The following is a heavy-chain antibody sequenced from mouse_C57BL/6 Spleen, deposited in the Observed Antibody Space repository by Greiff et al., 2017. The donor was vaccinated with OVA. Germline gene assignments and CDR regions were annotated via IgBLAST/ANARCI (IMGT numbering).Heavy chain of an antibody. J-gene: IGHJ2*01. CDR1: GFTFSDYY. CDR2: INHDGSST. V-gene: IGHV5-16*01. CDR3: ARKEYYYGYFDY. D-gene: IGHD2-1*01. Sequence: EVQLQESEGGLVQPGSSMKLSCTASGFTFSDYYMAWVRQVPEKGLEWVANINHDGSSTYYTDSLKSRFIISRDNATNILYLQISSLKSDDTAAYYCARKEYYYGYFDYWGQGTTLTVSS.